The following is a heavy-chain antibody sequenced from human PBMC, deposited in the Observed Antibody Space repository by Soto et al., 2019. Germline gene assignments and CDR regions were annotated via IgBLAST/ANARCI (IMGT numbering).Heavy chain of an antibody. CDR2: ISGSGGST. CDR1: GFTFSSYA. Sequence: EVQLLESGGGLVQPGGSLRLCCAASGFTFSSYAMSWVRQAPGKGLEWVSAISGSGGSTYYADSVKGRFTISRANSRDTRYRQMNTLRAEDTDVYYCANVVPRLNDALDIWGHGTMVTVSS. J-gene: IGHJ3*02. CDR3: ANVVPRLNDALDI. D-gene: IGHD6-6*01. V-gene: IGHV3-23*01.